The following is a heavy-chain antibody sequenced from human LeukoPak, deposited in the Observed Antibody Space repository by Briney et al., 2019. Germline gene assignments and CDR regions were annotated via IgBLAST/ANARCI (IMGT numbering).Heavy chain of an antibody. CDR3: AKEKNYDSSGKMYY. V-gene: IGHV3-23*01. Sequence: GGSLRLSCAASGFTFDDYAMHWVRQAPGKGLEWVSAISGSGGSTYYADSVKGRSTISRDNSKNTLYLQMNSLRAEDTAVYYCAKEKNYDSSGKMYYWGQGTLVTVSS. D-gene: IGHD3-22*01. CDR2: ISGSGGST. CDR1: GFTFDDYA. J-gene: IGHJ4*02.